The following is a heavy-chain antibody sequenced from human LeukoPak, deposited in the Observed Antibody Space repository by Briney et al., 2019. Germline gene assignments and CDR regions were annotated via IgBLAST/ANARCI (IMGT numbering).Heavy chain of an antibody. CDR3: ARDSAVVTPGDY. Sequence: KPGGSLRLSCAASGFTFSSYSMNWVRQAPGKGLEWVSSISSSSSYIYYADSVKGRFTISRDNAKNSLYLQMNSLRAEDTAVYYCARDSAVVTPGDYWGQGTLVTVSS. V-gene: IGHV3-21*01. CDR2: ISSSSSYI. J-gene: IGHJ4*02. D-gene: IGHD4-23*01. CDR1: GFTFSSYS.